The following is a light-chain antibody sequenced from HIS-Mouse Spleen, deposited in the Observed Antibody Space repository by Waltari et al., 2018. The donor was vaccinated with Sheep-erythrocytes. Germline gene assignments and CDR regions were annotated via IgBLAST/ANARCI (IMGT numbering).Light chain of an antibody. CDR2: QDS. V-gene: IGLV3-1*01. Sequence: SYELPQPPSVSVSPGQTASITCSGDKLGDKYACWYQQKPGQSPVLVIYQDSKRPSGMPARFSGAKSGNTATLTTGGTQAMDEADYDCQAWDSSTAVFGGGTKLTVL. CDR1: KLGDKY. J-gene: IGLJ2*01. CDR3: QAWDSSTAV.